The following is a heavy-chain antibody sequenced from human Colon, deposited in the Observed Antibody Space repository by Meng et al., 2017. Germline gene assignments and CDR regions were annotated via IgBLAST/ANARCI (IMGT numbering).Heavy chain of an antibody. J-gene: IGHJ5*02. CDR3: VRSSGWVRTGFDP. D-gene: IGHD6-19*01. CDR2: IGHSGFT. Sequence: QPQLQESGPGLVKPSEALSLTCRFSGGSISTSGYYWGWIRQPPGKGLEWIGSIGHSGFTYYTPSLKSRVAVSLDTSKSQFSLKLTSVTAADTAVYYCVRSSGWVRTGFDPWGQGTLVTVSS. CDR1: GGSISTSGYY. V-gene: IGHV4-39*01.